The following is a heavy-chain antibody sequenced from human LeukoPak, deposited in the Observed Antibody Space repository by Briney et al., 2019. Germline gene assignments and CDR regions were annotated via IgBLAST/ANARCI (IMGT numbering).Heavy chain of an antibody. CDR3: ARGAYYDILTGYPYFDY. CDR2: INPNSGGT. D-gene: IGHD3-9*01. Sequence: ASVKVSCKASGYTFTSYYMHWVRQAPGQGLEWMGWINPNSGGTNYAQKFQGWVTMTRDTSISTAYMELSRLRSDDTAVYYCARGAYYDILTGYPYFDYWGQGTLVTVSS. V-gene: IGHV1-2*04. J-gene: IGHJ4*02. CDR1: GYTFTSYY.